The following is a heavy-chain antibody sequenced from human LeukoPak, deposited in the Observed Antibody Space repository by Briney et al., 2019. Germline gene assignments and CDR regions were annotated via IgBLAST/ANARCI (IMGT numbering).Heavy chain of an antibody. Sequence: SETLSLTCAVYGGSFSGYYWSWIRQPPGKGLEWIGEINHSGSTNYNPSLKSRVTISVDTSKNQFSLKLSSVTAADTAVYYCARGRGYCSGGSCFSDYWGQGTLVTVSS. J-gene: IGHJ4*02. CDR2: INHSGST. CDR3: ARGRGYCSGGSCFSDY. CDR1: GGSFSGYY. V-gene: IGHV4-34*01. D-gene: IGHD2-15*01.